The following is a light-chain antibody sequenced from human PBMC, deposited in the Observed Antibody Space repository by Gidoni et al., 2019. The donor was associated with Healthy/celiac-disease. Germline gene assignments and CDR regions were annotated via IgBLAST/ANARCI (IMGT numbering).Light chain of an antibody. Sequence: EIVLTQSPGTLSLSPGERATLSCRASQRVSSSYLAWYQQNTGQAPRLLIYGASSRATGIPDRIRGSGSGTDVTLTIGRLEPEDFAVYYCQQYGSSQYTFGQGTKLEIK. CDR3: QQYGSSQYT. CDR1: QRVSSSY. J-gene: IGKJ2*01. V-gene: IGKV3-20*01. CDR2: GAS.